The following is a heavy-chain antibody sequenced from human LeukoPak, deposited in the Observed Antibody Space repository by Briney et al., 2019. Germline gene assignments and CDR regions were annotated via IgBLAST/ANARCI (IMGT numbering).Heavy chain of an antibody. V-gene: IGHV1-69*04. CDR1: GGTFSSYA. D-gene: IGHD3-22*01. CDR2: IIPILGIA. CDR3: PRANDHYYDSSGYYFRHWFDP. J-gene: IGHJ5*02. Sequence: ASVKVSCKASGGTFSSYAISWVRQAPGQGLEWMGRIIPILGIANYAQKFRGRVTITGDKATSTAYMHLRSLRSEDTAVYHCPRANDHYYDSSGYYFRHWFDPWGQGTLVTVSS.